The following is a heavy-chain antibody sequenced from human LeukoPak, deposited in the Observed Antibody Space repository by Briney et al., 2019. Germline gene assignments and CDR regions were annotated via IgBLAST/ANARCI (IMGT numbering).Heavy chain of an antibody. D-gene: IGHD5-12*01. V-gene: IGHV1-2*04. Sequence: GASVKVSCKASGYTFTGYYMHWVRQAPGQGLEWMGWINPNSGGTNYAQKFQGWVTMTRDTSISTAYMELSRLRSDDTAVYYCARERIVATSYAFDIWGQGTMVTVSS. CDR1: GYTFTGYY. J-gene: IGHJ3*02. CDR3: ARERIVATSYAFDI. CDR2: INPNSGGT.